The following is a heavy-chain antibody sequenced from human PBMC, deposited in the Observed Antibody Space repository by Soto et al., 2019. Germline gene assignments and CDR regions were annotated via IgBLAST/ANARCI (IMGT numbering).Heavy chain of an antibody. CDR2: IYYSGST. Sequence: SETLSLTCTVSGGSISSYYWSWVRQPPGKGLEWIGYIYYSGSTNYNPSLKSRVTISVDTSKNQFSLKLSSVTAADTAVYSCARSDGCSSTSCFYYYYYGMDVWGQGTTVTVSS. CDR1: GGSISSYY. J-gene: IGHJ6*02. CDR3: ARSDGCSSTSCFYYYYYGMDV. D-gene: IGHD2-2*01. V-gene: IGHV4-59*01.